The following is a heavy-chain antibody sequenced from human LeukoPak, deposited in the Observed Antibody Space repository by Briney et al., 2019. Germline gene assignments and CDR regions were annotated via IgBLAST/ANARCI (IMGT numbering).Heavy chain of an antibody. CDR3: ARSEYGDYGYFDL. J-gene: IGHJ2*01. D-gene: IGHD4-17*01. Sequence: RASVKVSCKASGGTFSSYAISWVRQAPGQGLEWMGRIIPILGIANYAQKFQGRVTITADKSTSTAYTELSSLRSEDTAVYYCARSEYGDYGYFDLWGRGTLVTVSS. CDR2: IIPILGIA. CDR1: GGTFSSYA. V-gene: IGHV1-69*04.